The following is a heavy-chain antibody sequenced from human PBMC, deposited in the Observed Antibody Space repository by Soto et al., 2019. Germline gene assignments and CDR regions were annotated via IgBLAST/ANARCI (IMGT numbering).Heavy chain of an antibody. D-gene: IGHD1-26*01. CDR1: GGSISTYY. CDR2: VYNSGNT. V-gene: IGHV4-59*01. CDR3: ARDRVGVSSNWFDS. Sequence: SETLSLTCTVSGGSISTYYWSWIRQPPGKALEWIGHVYNSGNTDYSPSLKSRVTTSVDTSKNQFSLRLTSVTAADTAVYYCARDRVGVSSNWFDSWGRGTLVTVSS. J-gene: IGHJ5*01.